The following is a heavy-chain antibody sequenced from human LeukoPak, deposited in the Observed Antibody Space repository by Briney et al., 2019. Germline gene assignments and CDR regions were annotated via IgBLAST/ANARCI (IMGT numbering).Heavy chain of an antibody. V-gene: IGHV3-30-3*01. D-gene: IGHD1-26*01. CDR3: ASVEWELRY. Sequence: GGSLRLSCAASGFTFSSYAMHWVRQAPGKGLEWVAVISYDGSNKYYADSVKGRFTISRDNSKNTLYLQMNSLRAEDTAVYYCASVEWELRYWGQGTLVTVSS. CDR1: GFTFSSYA. J-gene: IGHJ4*02. CDR2: ISYDGSNK.